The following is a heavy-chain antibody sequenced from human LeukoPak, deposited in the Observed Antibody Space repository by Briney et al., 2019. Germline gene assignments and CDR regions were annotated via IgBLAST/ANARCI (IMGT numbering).Heavy chain of an antibody. J-gene: IGHJ5*02. CDR3: AKDLLRVVPAAKGNWFDP. Sequence: PGGSLRLSCAASGFTFSSYGMHWVRQAPGKGLEWVAFIRYDGSNKYYADSVKGRFTISRDNSKNTLYLQMNSLRPEDTAVYYCAKDLLRVVPAAKGNWFDPWGQGTLVTVSS. V-gene: IGHV3-30*02. CDR1: GFTFSSYG. D-gene: IGHD2-2*01. CDR2: IRYDGSNK.